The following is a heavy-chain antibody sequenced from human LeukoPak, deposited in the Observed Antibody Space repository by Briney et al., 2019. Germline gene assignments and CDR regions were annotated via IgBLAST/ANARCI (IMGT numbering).Heavy chain of an antibody. CDR3: ATDGGSGSYYIPRERDYYYYGMDV. Sequence: ASVKVSCKVSGYTLTELSMHWVRQAPGKGLEWMGGFDPEDGETIYAQKFLGRVTMTEDTSTDTAYMELSSLRSEDTAVYYCATDGGSGSYYIPRERDYYYYGMDVWGQGTTVTVSS. CDR2: FDPEDGET. J-gene: IGHJ6*02. CDR1: GYTLTELS. V-gene: IGHV1-24*01. D-gene: IGHD3-10*01.